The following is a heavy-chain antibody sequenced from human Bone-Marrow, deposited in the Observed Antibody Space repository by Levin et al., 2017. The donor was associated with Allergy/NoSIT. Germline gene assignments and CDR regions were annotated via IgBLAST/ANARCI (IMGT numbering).Heavy chain of an antibody. D-gene: IGHD2-15*01. CDR2: ISSGGTIT. V-gene: IGHV3-48*02. J-gene: IGHJ4*02. CDR3: ARGFLIATSGSVDY. CDR1: GFFFNRHS. Sequence: GGSLRLSCAASGFFFNRHSMNWVRQAPGKGLEWISYISSGGTITYYADSVKGRFTISRDNVKNSLYLQMKSLRDEDTSVYYCARGFLIATSGSVDYWGQGTLVTVSS.